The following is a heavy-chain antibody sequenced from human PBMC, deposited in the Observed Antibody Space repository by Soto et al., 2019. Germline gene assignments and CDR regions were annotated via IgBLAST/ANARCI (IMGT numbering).Heavy chain of an antibody. V-gene: IGHV3-53*01. CDR3: ARDLGIAVAGNIGWFDP. D-gene: IGHD6-19*01. J-gene: IGHJ5*02. Sequence: GGSLRLSCAASGFTVSSNYMSWVRQAPGKGLEWVSVIYSGGSTYYADSVKGRFTISRDNSKNTLYLQMNSLRAEDTAVYYCARDLGIAVAGNIGWFDPWGQGTLVTVSS. CDR2: IYSGGST. CDR1: GFTVSSNY.